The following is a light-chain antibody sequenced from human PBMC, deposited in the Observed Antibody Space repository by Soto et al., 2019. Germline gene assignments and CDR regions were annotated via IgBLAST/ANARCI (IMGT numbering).Light chain of an antibody. Sequence: QSALTQPASVSGSPGQSITISCTGPSSDVGGYNYVSWYQQHPGKAPQLMIYEVSNRPSGVSNRFSGSKSGNTASLTISGLQAEDEADYYCSSYTSSSTRVFGTGTKVTVL. CDR2: EVS. J-gene: IGLJ1*01. CDR3: SSYTSSSTRV. CDR1: SSDVGGYNY. V-gene: IGLV2-14*01.